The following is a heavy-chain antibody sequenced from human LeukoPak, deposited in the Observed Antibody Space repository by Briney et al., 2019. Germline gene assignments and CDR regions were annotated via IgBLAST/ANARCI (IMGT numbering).Heavy chain of an antibody. CDR3: ARGVHERRYFDWPYFDY. V-gene: IGHV3-21*01. J-gene: IGHJ4*02. CDR1: GFTFTGYW. Sequence: PGGSLRLSCAASGFTFTGYWMSWVRQAPGKGLEWVSSISSSSSYIYYADSVKGRFTISRDNAKNSLYLQMNSLRAEDTAVYYCARGVHERRYFDWPYFDYWGQGTLVTVSS. D-gene: IGHD3-9*01. CDR2: ISSSSSYI.